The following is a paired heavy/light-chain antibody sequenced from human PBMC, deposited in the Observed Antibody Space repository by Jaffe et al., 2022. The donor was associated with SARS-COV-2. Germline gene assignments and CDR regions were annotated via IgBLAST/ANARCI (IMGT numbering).Heavy chain of an antibody. J-gene: IGHJ4*02. CDR1: GGTPSSYA. CDR3: ARAQYPGRLRNLKSPFDY. CDR2: IIPIFGTT. Sequence: QVQLEQSGAEVKEPGSSVKVSCKASGGTPSSYAITWVRQAPGQGLEWMGGIIPIFGTTRYAQKFQGRVTIAADESTSTAYMELSSLRSEDTAVYYCARAQYPGRLRNLKSPFDYWGQGTLVTVSS. D-gene: IGHD3-9*01. V-gene: IGHV1-69*01.
Light chain of an antibody. CDR3: QQYGTSPNT. V-gene: IGKV3-20*01. J-gene: IGKJ2*01. Sequence: EIVLTQSPGTQSLSPGERATLSCRASQGVSSSYLAWYQQKPGQAPRLLIYDATTRATGIPDRFSGSGSGTDFTLAISRLEPEDFAVYYCQQYGTSPNTFGQGTKLEIK. CDR2: DAT. CDR1: QGVSSSY.